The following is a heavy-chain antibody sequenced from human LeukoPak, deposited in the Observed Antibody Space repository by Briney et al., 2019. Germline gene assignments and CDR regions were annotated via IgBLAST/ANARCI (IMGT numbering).Heavy chain of an antibody. V-gene: IGHV1-18*01. CDR1: GYTFTRYG. CDR3: AREYYDFWSGYYSDYYYSMDV. J-gene: IGHJ6*02. D-gene: IGHD3-3*01. CDR2: ISAYNGNT. Sequence: ASVKVSCKASGYTFTRYGISWVRQAPGQGLEWMGWISAYNGNTNYAQKLQGRVSMTTDTSTSTAYMELRSLRSDDTAVYYCAREYYDFWSGYYSDYYYSMDVWGQGTTVTVSS.